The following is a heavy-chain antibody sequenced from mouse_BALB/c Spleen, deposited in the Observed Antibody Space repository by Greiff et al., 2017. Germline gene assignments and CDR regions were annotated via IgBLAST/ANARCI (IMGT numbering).Heavy chain of an antibody. Sequence: DVQLVESGGGLVKLGGSLKLSCAASGFTFSSYYMSWVRQTPEKRLELVAAINSNGGSTYYQDTVKGRFTISRDNAKKTLYLQMSSLKSEDTALYYCARHLTTVGFDYWGQGTTLTVSS. D-gene: IGHD1-1*01. CDR1: GFTFSSYY. CDR3: ARHLTTVGFDY. CDR2: INSNGGST. V-gene: IGHV5-6-2*01. J-gene: IGHJ2*01.